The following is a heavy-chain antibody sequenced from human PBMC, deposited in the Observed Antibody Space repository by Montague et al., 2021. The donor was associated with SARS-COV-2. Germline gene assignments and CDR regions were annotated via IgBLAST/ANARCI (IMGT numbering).Heavy chain of an antibody. V-gene: IGHV4-61*02. CDR1: GGSVSGGSYY. CDR2: IYTSGSS. D-gene: IGHD3-22*01. Sequence: TLSLTCTVSGGSVSGGSYYWSWIRQPAGKGLEWIGRIYTSGSSNYNPSLKSRVTISVDTSKNQFSLKVSSVTAADTAVYYCARERSADYYDGSGYHSYKYGMDVWGQGTTVTVSS. J-gene: IGHJ6*02. CDR3: ARERSADYYDGSGYHSYKYGMDV.